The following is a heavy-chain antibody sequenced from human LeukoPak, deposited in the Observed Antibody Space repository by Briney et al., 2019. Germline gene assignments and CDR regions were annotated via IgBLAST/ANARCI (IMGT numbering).Heavy chain of an antibody. J-gene: IGHJ4*02. D-gene: IGHD6-13*01. Sequence: PGGSLRLSCAASGFTFSSYAMSWVRQAPGKGLEWVSAISCSGGSTYYADSVKGRFTISRDNAKNSLYLQMNSLRAEDTAVYYCARDAAGFDYWGQGTLVTVSS. CDR3: ARDAAGFDY. V-gene: IGHV3-23*01. CDR2: ISCSGGST. CDR1: GFTFSSYA.